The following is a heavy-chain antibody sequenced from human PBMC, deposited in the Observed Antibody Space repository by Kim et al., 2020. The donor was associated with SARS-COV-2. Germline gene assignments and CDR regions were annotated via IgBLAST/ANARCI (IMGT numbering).Heavy chain of an antibody. CDR2: VNSDGSST. Sequence: GGSLRLSCVASGFTFSSYGMNWVRQAPGKGLEWVSRVNSDGSSTSYADSVKGRFTISRDNARNTLYLQMNSLRAEDTAVYYCASLSTGYVWDEVDYWGQGTLVTVSS. CDR1: GFTFSSYG. V-gene: IGHV3-74*01. D-gene: IGHD3-16*01. CDR3: ASLSTGYVWDEVDY. J-gene: IGHJ4*02.